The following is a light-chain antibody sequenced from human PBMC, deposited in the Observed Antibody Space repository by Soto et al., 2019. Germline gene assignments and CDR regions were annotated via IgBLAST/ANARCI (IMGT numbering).Light chain of an antibody. V-gene: IGKV3-20*01. CDR2: GGS. CDR1: QTVTSSY. CDR3: QQYGSSPLT. Sequence: EIVLTQSPGTLSLSPGERATLSCRASQTVTSSYLAWYQQKPGQAPRLLVFGGSSRATGISDRFRGVGSGTSFTLTISRLEPEDSAVYYCQQYGSSPLTFGGGTKVDIK. J-gene: IGKJ4*01.